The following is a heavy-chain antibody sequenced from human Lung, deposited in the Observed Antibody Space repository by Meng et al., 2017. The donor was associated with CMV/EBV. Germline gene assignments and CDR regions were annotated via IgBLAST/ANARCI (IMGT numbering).Heavy chain of an antibody. CDR2: ISWNGGTI. J-gene: IGHJ4*02. V-gene: IGHV3-9*01. CDR1: GFTFDDYA. CDR3: VKGTGYDILTGYVDY. D-gene: IGHD3-9*01. Sequence: SLKISCAASGFTFDDYALHWVRQPPGKGLEWVSGISWNGGTIDYVDSVRGRFTISRDNARNSVYLLMDSLRLEDTAKYFCVKGTGYDILTGYVDYWGRGVLVTVSS.